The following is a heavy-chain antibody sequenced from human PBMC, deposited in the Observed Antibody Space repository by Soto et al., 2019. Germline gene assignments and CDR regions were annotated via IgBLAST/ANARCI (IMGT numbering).Heavy chain of an antibody. Sequence: QVQLQESGPGLVKPSETLSLTCTVSGGSLTKYYWSWIRQPAGKGLEWIGRISTSGNVVSKASLRSRLTMSGHTSKNQFSLRLTSVTAADTAVYYCARDNNDCWSLYPLAFDYWGQGALVTVSS. J-gene: IGHJ4*02. D-gene: IGHD3-3*01. CDR3: ARDNNDCWSLYPLAFDY. V-gene: IGHV4-4*07. CDR2: ISTSGNV. CDR1: GGSLTKYY.